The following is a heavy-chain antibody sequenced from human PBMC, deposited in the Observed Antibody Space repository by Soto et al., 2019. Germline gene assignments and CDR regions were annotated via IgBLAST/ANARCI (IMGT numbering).Heavy chain of an antibody. J-gene: IGHJ4*02. V-gene: IGHV3-23*01. CDR3: AKLQSYPISYGYASRFFLSTDNFDY. CDR1: GFTFSSYA. Sequence: GGSLRLSCAASGFTFSSYAMSWVRQAPGKGLEWVSAISGSGGSTYYADSVKGRFTISRDNSKNTLYLQMNSLRAEDTAVYYCAKLQSYPISYGYASRFFLSTDNFDYWGQGTLVTVSS. D-gene: IGHD5-18*01. CDR2: ISGSGGST.